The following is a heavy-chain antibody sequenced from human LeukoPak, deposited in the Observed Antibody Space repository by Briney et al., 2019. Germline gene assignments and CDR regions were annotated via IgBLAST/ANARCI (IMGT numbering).Heavy chain of an antibody. CDR2: IKSNTDGGTT. Sequence: AGSLRLSCATSGFTFSNAWMSWVRQAPGRGREWVGRIKSNTDGGTTDYAAPVKGRFTISRDDSKNTLYLQMNSLKPEDTAVYFCTTDLRWELPPPGYWGQGTLVTVSA. J-gene: IGHJ4*02. V-gene: IGHV3-15*01. CDR3: TTDLRWELPPPGY. CDR1: GFTFSNAW. D-gene: IGHD3-10*01.